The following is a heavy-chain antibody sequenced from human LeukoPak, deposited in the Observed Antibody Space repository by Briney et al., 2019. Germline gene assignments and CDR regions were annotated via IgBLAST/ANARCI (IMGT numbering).Heavy chain of an antibody. CDR2: IWYDGSNT. D-gene: IGHD6-13*01. V-gene: IGHV3-33*08. CDR1: GFTFSIYG. Sequence: PGGSLRLSCAASGFTFSIYGMHWVRQAPGKGLEWVAVIWYDGSNTYYADSVKGRFTISRDNSKNTLYLQMNSLGAEDTAVYYCARVDYSSPRSQYYYYYYMDVWGKGTTVTVSS. J-gene: IGHJ6*03. CDR3: ARVDYSSPRSQYYYYYYMDV.